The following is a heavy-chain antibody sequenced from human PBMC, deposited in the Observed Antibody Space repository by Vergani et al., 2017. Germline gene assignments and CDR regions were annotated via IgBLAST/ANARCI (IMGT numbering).Heavy chain of an antibody. V-gene: IGHV1-46*01. J-gene: IGHJ5*02. D-gene: IGHD2-2*01. CDR3: AGDSRYCSSTSCYVGRDWFDP. CDR1: GYTFTSYY. CDR2: INPSGGST. Sequence: QVQLVQSGAEVKKPGASVKVSCKASGYTFTSYYMHWVRQAPRQGLEWMGLINPSGGSTSYAQKFQGRVTMTRDTSTSTVYLELSSLRSEDTAVYYCAGDSRYCSSTSCYVGRDWFDPWGQGTLVTVSS.